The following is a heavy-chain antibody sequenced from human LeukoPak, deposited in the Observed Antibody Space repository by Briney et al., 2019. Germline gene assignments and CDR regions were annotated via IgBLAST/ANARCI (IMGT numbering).Heavy chain of an antibody. D-gene: IGHD4-17*01. CDR1: GFTVSSDY. CDR3: ASVAGDYAEYYFDY. Sequence: GGSLRLSCAAAGFTVSSDYMSWVRQAPGKGLEWVSVIHSGSNTYYADSVKGRFTISRDNSKNTLYLQMNSLRAEDTAVYYCASVAGDYAEYYFDYWGQGTLVTVSS. V-gene: IGHV3-66*01. CDR2: IHSGSNT. J-gene: IGHJ4*02.